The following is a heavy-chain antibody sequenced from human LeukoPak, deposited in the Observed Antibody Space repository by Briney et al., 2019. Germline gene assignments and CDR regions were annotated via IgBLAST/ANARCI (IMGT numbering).Heavy chain of an antibody. CDR1: GFTFSSYA. Sequence: GGSLRLSCAASGFTFSSYAMSWVRQAPGKGLEWVSAISGSGGSTYYADSVKGRFTISRDNSKNTLYLQMNSLRAEDTAVYYCATGSSSSLWYFDYWGQGTLVTVSS. J-gene: IGHJ4*02. CDR2: ISGSGGST. V-gene: IGHV3-23*01. D-gene: IGHD2-2*03. CDR3: ATGSSSSLWYFDY.